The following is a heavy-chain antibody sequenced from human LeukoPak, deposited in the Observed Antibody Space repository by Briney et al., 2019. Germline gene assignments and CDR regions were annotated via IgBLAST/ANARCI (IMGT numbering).Heavy chain of an antibody. J-gene: IGHJ6*04. CDR3: AELGITMIGGV. V-gene: IGHV3-30*02. CDR2: IRYDGSTK. D-gene: IGHD3-10*02. Sequence: PGGSLRLPCAASGFTFSSYGMHWVRQAPGKGLEWVAFIRYDGSTKYYADSVKGRFTISRDNSKNTLYLQMNSLRGEDTAVYYCAELGITMIGGVWGKGTTVTISS. CDR1: GFTFSSYG.